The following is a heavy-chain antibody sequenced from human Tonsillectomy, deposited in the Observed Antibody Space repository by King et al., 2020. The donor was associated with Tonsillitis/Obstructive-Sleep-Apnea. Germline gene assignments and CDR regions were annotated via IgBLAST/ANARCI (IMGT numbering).Heavy chain of an antibody. V-gene: IGHV3-48*02. D-gene: IGHD3-3*01. CDR3: AREAVRYDFWSGLNWFDP. Sequence: QLVQSGGGLVQPGGSLRLSCAASGFTFSSYSMNWVRQPPGKGLEWVSYISSSSSTIYYADSVKGRFTITRDNAKNSLYLQMNSLRDEDTAVYYCAREAVRYDFWSGLNWFDPWGQGTLVTVSS. CDR1: GFTFSSYS. CDR2: ISSSSSTI. J-gene: IGHJ5*02.